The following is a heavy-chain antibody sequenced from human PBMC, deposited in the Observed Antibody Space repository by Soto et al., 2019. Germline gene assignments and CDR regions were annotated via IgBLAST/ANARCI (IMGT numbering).Heavy chain of an antibody. CDR1: GFTVGNYW. CDR3: AKDRGEEGLKFLEWFGGMDV. Sequence: GGSLRLSCAASGFTVGNYWMNWVRQAPGKGLVWVSHIKNDGTTSYADSVEGRFTVSRDDAKNSFYLQMNSLRADDTAVYYCAKDRGEEGLKFLEWFGGMDVWGHGTTVTVSS. J-gene: IGHJ6*02. V-gene: IGHV3-74*01. CDR2: IKNDGTT. D-gene: IGHD3-3*01.